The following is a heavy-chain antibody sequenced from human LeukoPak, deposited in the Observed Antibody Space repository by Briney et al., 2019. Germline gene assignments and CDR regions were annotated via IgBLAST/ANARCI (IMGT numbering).Heavy chain of an antibody. Sequence: PGGSLRLSCAASGFTFSSYSMNWVRQAPGKGLEWVSSISSSSSYIYYADSVKGRFTISRDNAKNSLYLQMNSLRAEDTAVYYCARGGPAARWGDPWGQGTLVTVSS. CDR3: ARGGPAARWGDP. J-gene: IGHJ5*02. CDR1: GFTFSSYS. CDR2: ISSSSSYI. D-gene: IGHD2-2*01. V-gene: IGHV3-21*01.